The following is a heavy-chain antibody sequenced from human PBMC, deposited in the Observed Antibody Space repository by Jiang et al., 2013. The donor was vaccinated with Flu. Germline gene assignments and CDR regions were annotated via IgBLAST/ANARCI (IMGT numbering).Heavy chain of an antibody. CDR2: IYYSGST. Sequence: GLVKPSETLSLTCTVSGGSISRYYWSWIRQPPGKGLEWIAYIYYSGSTNYNPSLKRRVTISVDTSRNQFSLKLRSVTAADTAVYYCARGYDSSGRLDYWGQGTLVTV. V-gene: IGHV4-59*01. J-gene: IGHJ4*02. CDR1: GGSISRYY. CDR3: ARGYDSSGRLDY. D-gene: IGHD3-22*01.